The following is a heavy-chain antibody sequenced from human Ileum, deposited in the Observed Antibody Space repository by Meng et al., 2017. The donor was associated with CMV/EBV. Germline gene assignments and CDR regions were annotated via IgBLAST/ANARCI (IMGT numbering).Heavy chain of an antibody. Sequence: GAGRGLWQPSATLSLPCTLSGGSMSSYFWSWIRQPAGKGLEWIGRIYSSGNTNYNPSLKSRVTVSVDTSKNQFYLKMTSVTAADTAVYYCARIPKNGYDYGLDYWGQGTLVTVSS. V-gene: IGHV4-4*07. CDR2: IYSSGNT. D-gene: IGHD5-12*01. CDR3: ARIPKNGYDYGLDY. J-gene: IGHJ4*02. CDR1: GGSMSSYF.